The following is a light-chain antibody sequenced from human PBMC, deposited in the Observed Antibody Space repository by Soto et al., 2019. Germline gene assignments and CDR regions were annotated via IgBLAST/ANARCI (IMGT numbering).Light chain of an antibody. CDR3: LQYYSYPQT. CDR1: QAIRND. CDR2: VAS. J-gene: IGKJ1*01. V-gene: IGKV1-17*01. Sequence: DIQMPQSPSSLSASVGDRVTITCRASQAIRNDLAWYQQKPGKAPERLIYVASSLQSGVPSRFSGSGSGTEFSLAITSLQPEDFATYYCLQYYSYPQTFGQGTKVDIK.